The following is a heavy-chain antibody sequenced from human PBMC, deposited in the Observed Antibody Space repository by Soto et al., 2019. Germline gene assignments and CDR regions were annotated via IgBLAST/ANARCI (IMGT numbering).Heavy chain of an antibody. CDR2: ISGSGGST. V-gene: IGHV3-23*01. Sequence: GGSLRLSCAASGFTFSSYAMSWVRQAPGKGLEWVSAISGSGGSTYYADSVKGRFTISRDNSKNTLYLQMNSLRAEDTAVYYCAKGGLYVLMVYAIEYMDVWGKGTTVTVSS. CDR1: GFTFSSYA. D-gene: IGHD2-8*01. CDR3: AKGGLYVLMVYAIEYMDV. J-gene: IGHJ6*03.